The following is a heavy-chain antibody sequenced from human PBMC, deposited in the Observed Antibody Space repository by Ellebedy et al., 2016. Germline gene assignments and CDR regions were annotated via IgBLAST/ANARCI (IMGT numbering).Heavy chain of an antibody. CDR1: GFRFRNSW. D-gene: IGHD1-26*01. CDR2: ITQDGSQK. Sequence: GGSLRLSCAGSGFRFRNSWMTWVRQAPGKGLEWVASITQDGSQKDYVDFVRGRFTISRDDAKNSLYLQMNSLRDEDTAVYYCATQWELYDWGQGTPVTVSS. CDR3: ATQWELYD. V-gene: IGHV3-7*01. J-gene: IGHJ4*02.